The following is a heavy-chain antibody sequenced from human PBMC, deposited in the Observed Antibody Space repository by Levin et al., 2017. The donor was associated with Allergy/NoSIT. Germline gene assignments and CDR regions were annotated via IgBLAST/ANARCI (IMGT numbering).Heavy chain of an antibody. CDR3: AHRGTAGTQWDT. CDR1: GFSLTSTGVR. J-gene: IGHJ5*02. D-gene: IGHD6-13*01. CDR2: IFWDDDK. V-gene: IGHV2-5*02. Sequence: SGPTLVKPTQTLTLTCTFSGFSLTSTGVRVGWIRQPPGKALEWLALIFWDDDKHYRPSLKSRLTITKDTSKNQVVLTMTHMDPVDTATYYCAHRGTAGTQWDTWGQGTLVTVSS.